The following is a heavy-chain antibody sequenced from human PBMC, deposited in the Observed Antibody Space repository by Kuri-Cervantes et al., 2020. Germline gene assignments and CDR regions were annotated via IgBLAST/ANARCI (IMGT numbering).Heavy chain of an antibody. Sequence: SCKASGYTFTSYDINWVRQAPGKGLEWVAVISYDGSNKYYADSVKGRFTISRDNSENTLYLQMNSLRAEDTAVYYCAKAQLLWFGELSAFDIWGQGTMVTVSS. V-gene: IGHV3-30*18. CDR2: ISYDGSNK. CDR3: AKAQLLWFGELSAFDI. CDR1: GYTFTSYD. J-gene: IGHJ3*02. D-gene: IGHD3-10*01.